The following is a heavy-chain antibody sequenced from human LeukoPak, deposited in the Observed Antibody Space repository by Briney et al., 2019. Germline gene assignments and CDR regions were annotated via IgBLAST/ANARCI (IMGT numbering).Heavy chain of an antibody. CDR3: AKAPRYYYDSSGYPYYLDY. Sequence: GGSLRLSCAASGFTFSSYAMNGVRQAPGKGLEWVSAISGSGGGTYYSDSVKGRFTISRDNSKNTLYLQMNSLRAEDTAVYYCAKAPRYYYDSSGYPYYLDYWGQGTLVTVSS. D-gene: IGHD3-22*01. CDR2: ISGSGGGT. V-gene: IGHV3-23*01. CDR1: GFTFSSYA. J-gene: IGHJ4*02.